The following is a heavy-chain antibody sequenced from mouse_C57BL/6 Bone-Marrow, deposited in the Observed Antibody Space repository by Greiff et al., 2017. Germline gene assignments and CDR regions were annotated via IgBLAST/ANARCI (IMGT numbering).Heavy chain of an antibody. CDR1: GYTFTDYE. J-gene: IGHJ4*01. V-gene: IGHV1-15*01. CDR3: NDNYGSSYAMDY. D-gene: IGHD1-1*01. Sequence: QVQLQQSGAELVRPGASVTLSCKASGYTFTDYEMHWVKQTPVHGLEWIGAIDPETGGTAYNQKFKGKAILTADKSSSTAYMELRSLTSEDSAVYYCNDNYGSSYAMDYWGQGTSVTVSS. CDR2: IDPETGGT.